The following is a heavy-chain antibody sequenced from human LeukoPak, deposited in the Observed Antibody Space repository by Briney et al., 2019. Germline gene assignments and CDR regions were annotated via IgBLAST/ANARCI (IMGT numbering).Heavy chain of an antibody. CDR3: AKLGGYCSSGSCRDFDY. J-gene: IGHJ4*02. V-gene: IGHV3-23*01. Sequence: AGGSLRLSCAVSGLTFAAYAMTWVRQAPEKGLEWVSTISDSGGSTYYADSPKGRFTISRDNSKNTLYLQVDSLRAEDTAVYYCAKLGGYCSSGSCRDFDYWGQGTLVTVSS. CDR2: ISDSGGST. CDR1: GLTFAAYA. D-gene: IGHD2-15*01.